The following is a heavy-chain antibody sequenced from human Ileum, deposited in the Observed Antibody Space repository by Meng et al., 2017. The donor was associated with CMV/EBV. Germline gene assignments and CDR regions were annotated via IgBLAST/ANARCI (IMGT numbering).Heavy chain of an antibody. CDR3: AKERSGYCVDI. V-gene: IGHV3-30*02. J-gene: IGHJ3*02. CDR2: IRYDGSNK. D-gene: IGHD3-22*01. CDR1: GFIFSTYG. Sequence: QGQLVESGGGVVQPGGSLRLSCAGSGFIFSTYGMHWVRQAPGKGLEWMAFIRYDGSNKYYVDSVKGRFTISRDNSKNTLYVQMNSLRAEDTAVYYCAKERSGYCVDIWGQGTMVTVSS.